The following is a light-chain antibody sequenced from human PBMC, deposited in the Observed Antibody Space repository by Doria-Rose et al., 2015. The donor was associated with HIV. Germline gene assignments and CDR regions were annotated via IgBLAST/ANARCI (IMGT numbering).Light chain of an antibody. V-gene: IGKV4-1*01. Sequence: TQSPESLGVSLGERATLNCKSNQSLLYTSKNYLAWYQQKPGQPPKLLIYWASTRQSGVPVRFSGSGSGTDFTLTISSLEAEDVAVYYCQQYYDTPSFGPGTTVDIK. CDR3: QQYYDTPS. CDR2: WAS. CDR1: QSLLYTSKNY. J-gene: IGKJ3*01.